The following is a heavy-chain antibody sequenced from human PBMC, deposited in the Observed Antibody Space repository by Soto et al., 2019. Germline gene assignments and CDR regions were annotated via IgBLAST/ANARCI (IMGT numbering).Heavy chain of an antibody. CDR1: GYTFTGYY. CDR3: AREPTLIGDFWSGYLRSSYRMDV. V-gene: IGHV1-2*04. J-gene: IGHJ6*02. CDR2: INPNSGGT. Sequence: GASVKVSCKASGYTFTGYYMHWVRQAPGQGLEWMGWINPNSGGTNYAQKFQGWVTMTRDTSISTAYMELSRLRSDDTAVYYCAREPTLIGDFWSGYLRSSYRMDVWGQGTKVTVYS. D-gene: IGHD3-3*01.